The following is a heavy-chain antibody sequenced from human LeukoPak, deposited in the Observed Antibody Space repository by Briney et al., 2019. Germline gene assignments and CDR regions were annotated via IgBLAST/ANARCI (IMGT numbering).Heavy chain of an antibody. V-gene: IGHV3-7*01. CDR3: AKEKTTGTYYVDY. J-gene: IGHJ4*02. CDR2: IKQDGSDK. D-gene: IGHD1-7*01. Sequence: GGSLRLSCAASGFTFSSYWMSWVRRAPGKGLEGVANIKQDGSDKYYVDSVKGRFTISRDNAKNSVYLQMNSLRAEDTAVYYCAKEKTTGTYYVDYWGQGTLVTVSS. CDR1: GFTFSSYW.